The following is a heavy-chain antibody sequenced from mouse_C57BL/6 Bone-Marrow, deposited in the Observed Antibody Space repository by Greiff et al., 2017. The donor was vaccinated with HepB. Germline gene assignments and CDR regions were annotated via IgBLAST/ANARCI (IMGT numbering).Heavy chain of an antibody. D-gene: IGHD1-1*01. CDR2: IYPRSGNT. J-gene: IGHJ1*03. Sequence: QVQLKQSGAELARPGASVKLSCKASGYTFTSYGISWVKQRTGQGLEWIGEIYPRSGNTYYNEKFKGKATLTADKSSSTAYMELRSLTSEDSAVYFCARGRYYGSSPYFDVWGTGTTVTVSS. V-gene: IGHV1-81*01. CDR3: ARGRYYGSSPYFDV. CDR1: GYTFTSYG.